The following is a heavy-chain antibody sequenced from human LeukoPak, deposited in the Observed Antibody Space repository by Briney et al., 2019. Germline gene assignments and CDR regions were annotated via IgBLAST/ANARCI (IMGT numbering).Heavy chain of an antibody. J-gene: IGHJ4*02. V-gene: IGHV4-59*01. CDR2: IYYSGST. D-gene: IGHD6-13*01. CDR1: GGSISSYY. Sequence: MTSETLSLTCTVSGGSISSYYWSWIRQPPGKGLEWIGYIYYSGSTNYNPSLKSRVTISVDTSKNQFSLKLSSVTAADTAVYYCAKDPRIAAAGTPSQPDYWGQGTLVTVSS. CDR3: AKDPRIAAAGTPSQPDY.